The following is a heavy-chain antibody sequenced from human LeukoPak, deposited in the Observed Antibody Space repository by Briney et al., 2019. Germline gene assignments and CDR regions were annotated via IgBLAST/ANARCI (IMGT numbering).Heavy chain of an antibody. D-gene: IGHD3-22*01. J-gene: IGHJ4*02. V-gene: IGHV1-2*06. CDR3: ARDSLGYDSSGYYFRGFDY. CDR1: GYTFTGYY. Sequence: GASVKVSCKAAGYTFTGYYMFWLRQAPGQGLEWMGRINPNSGGTNYAQKFQGRVTMTRDTSISTAYMELSSLRSEDTAVYYCARDSLGYDSSGYYFRGFDYWGQGTLVTVSS. CDR2: INPNSGGT.